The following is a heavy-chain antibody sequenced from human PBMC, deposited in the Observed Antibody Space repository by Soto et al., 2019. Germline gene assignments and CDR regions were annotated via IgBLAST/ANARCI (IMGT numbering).Heavy chain of an antibody. J-gene: IGHJ4*02. CDR2: ISAYNT. CDR1: GYTFITFG. Sequence: ASVKVSCKXSGYTFITFGLTWVRQAPGQGLEWMGWISAYNTKYAQKLEGRVIMTTDTMTTDTSTSTFYMELKSLRYDDTAVYYCARVWDSYGWGGFDYWGQGTLVTVSS. D-gene: IGHD5-18*01. CDR3: ARVWDSYGWGGFDY. V-gene: IGHV1-18*04.